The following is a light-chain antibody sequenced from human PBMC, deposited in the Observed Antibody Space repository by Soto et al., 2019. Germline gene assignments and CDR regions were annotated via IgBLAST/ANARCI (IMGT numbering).Light chain of an antibody. J-gene: IGLJ2*01. V-gene: IGLV1-44*01. CDR1: SSNIGSNT. CDR2: SNN. CDR3: AAWDDSLKSPV. Sequence: QSVLTQPPSASGTPGQRVTISCSGSSSNIGSNTVNWYQQLPGTAPQLLIYSNNQRPSGVPDRFSGSKSGTSASLAISGLQSEDEAAYYCAAWDDSLKSPVFGGGTKLTVL.